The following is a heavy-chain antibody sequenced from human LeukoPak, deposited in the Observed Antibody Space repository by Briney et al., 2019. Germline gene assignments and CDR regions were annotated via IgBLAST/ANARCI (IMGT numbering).Heavy chain of an antibody. CDR3: ARSTGYYSSLDY. V-gene: IGHV4-4*07. CDR1: GDSFGTYY. Sequence: SETLSLTCTVSGDSFGTYYWTWMRLPAGKGLEWIGRIHASGTTNYNPSLMSRVTMSVDTSKNQFSLKLRSVTAADTAVYYCARSTGYYSSLDYWGQGTLVTVSS. CDR2: IHASGTT. J-gene: IGHJ4*02. D-gene: IGHD5-12*01.